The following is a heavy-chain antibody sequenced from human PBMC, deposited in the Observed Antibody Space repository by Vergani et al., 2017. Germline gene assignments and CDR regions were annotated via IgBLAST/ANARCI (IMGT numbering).Heavy chain of an antibody. CDR3: ARDSAYSSGWYPHYYESSGYSIDY. CDR1: GYTFTSYG. D-gene: IGHD3-22*01. CDR2: ISAYNGNT. V-gene: IGHV1-18*01. Sequence: QVQLVQSGAEVKKPGASVKVSCKASGYTFTSYGISWVRQAPGQGLEWMGWISAYNGNTNYAQKLQGRVTMTTDTSTSTAYMELRSLRSDDTAVYYCARDSAYSSGWYPHYYESSGYSIDYWGQGTLVTVYS. J-gene: IGHJ4*02.